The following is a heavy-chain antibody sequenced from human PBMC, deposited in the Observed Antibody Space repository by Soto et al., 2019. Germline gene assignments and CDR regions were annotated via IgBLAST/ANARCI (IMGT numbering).Heavy chain of an antibody. V-gene: IGHV1-69*01. D-gene: IGHD2-2*01. CDR1: GGTFSSYA. Sequence: QVQLVQSGAEVKKPGSSVKVSCKASGGTFSSYAISWLRQAPGQGLEWMGGIIPISDTTNYAQKFKGRVTITADESTSTAYMELSSLRSEDTAVYYCARSQGSSTSLEIYYYYYYGMDVWGQGTTVTVSS. CDR3: ARSQGSSTSLEIYYYYYYGMDV. J-gene: IGHJ6*02. CDR2: IIPISDTT.